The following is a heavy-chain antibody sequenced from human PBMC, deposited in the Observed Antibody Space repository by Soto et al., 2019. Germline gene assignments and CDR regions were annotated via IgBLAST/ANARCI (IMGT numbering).Heavy chain of an antibody. Sequence: PSQTLSLTCDISGDSVSSNRAGSNWIRQTPSRGLEWLGRTYYKSKWYYTYAASVKSRITVSPDTSKNQFSLQLTSVTPEDTAVYYCARGSWDDVSGHYYMDVWDKGTTVTVSS. CDR1: GDSVSSNRAG. D-gene: IGHD1-1*01. CDR2: TYYKSKWYY. CDR3: ARGSWDDVSGHYYMDV. V-gene: IGHV6-1*01. J-gene: IGHJ6*03.